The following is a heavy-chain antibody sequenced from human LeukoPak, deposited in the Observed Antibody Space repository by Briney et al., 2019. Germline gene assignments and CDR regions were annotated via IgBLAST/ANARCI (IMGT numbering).Heavy chain of an antibody. CDR3: ARGRVVVPAAMTGVDY. CDR2: ISSSSYI. D-gene: IGHD2-2*01. J-gene: IGHJ4*02. CDR1: GFTFSSYS. Sequence: GGSLRLSCAASGFTFSSYSMNWVRQAPGKGLEWVSSISSSSYIYYADSVKGRFTISRDNAKNSLYLQMNSLRAEDTAVYYCARGRVVVPAAMTGVDYWGQGTLVTVSS. V-gene: IGHV3-21*01.